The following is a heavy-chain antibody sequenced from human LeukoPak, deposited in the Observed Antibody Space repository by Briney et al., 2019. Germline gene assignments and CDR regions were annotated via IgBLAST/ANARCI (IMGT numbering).Heavy chain of an antibody. V-gene: IGHV4-39*01. CDR3: ASGDWNYYY. CDR1: GGSIRSSYYY. J-gene: IGHJ4*02. CDR2: IYDSGST. Sequence: SETLSLTCTVSGGSIRSSYYYWGWIRQPPGKGLEWIGSIYDSGSTYYNPSLKSRVTISVDTSKSQFSLKLNSVTAADTAVYYCASGDWNYYYWGQGTLVTVSS. D-gene: IGHD1-7*01.